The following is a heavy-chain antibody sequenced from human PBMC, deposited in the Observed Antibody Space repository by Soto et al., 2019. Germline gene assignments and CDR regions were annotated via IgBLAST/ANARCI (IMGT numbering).Heavy chain of an antibody. D-gene: IGHD4-17*01. Sequence: PGWSXRLSGSSSVFTFFTTDMVGVRQAHGEGLEWVSTIDGSGGITYYADSVKGRFTISRDNSRNTVYLQMNSLTGDETDLYYCVKNYGWFNPWGQGALVTVSS. J-gene: IGHJ5*02. CDR3: VKNYGWFNP. CDR1: VFTFFTTD. V-gene: IGHV3-23*01. CDR2: IDGSGGIT.